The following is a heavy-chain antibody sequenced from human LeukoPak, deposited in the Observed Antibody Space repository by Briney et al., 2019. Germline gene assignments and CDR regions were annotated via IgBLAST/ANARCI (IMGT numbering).Heavy chain of an antibody. CDR3: ARHLGIGKGIAAAHFDY. D-gene: IGHD6-13*01. V-gene: IGHV4-39*01. J-gene: IGHJ4*02. Sequence: SETLSLTCTVSVGSISSSSYYWGWIRQPPGKGLEWIGRIYYNENTYYNPSLKSRVPPPAHPSKNQFSLKLSSGTAADTAVYYCARHLGIGKGIAAAHFDYWGQGSLVTVYS. CDR1: VGSISSSSYY. CDR2: IYYNENT.